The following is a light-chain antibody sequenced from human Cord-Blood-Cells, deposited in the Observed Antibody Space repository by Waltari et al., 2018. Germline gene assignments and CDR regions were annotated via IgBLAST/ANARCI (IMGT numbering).Light chain of an antibody. V-gene: IGKV1-33*01. CDR2: DAS. CDR3: QQYDNLPYT. Sequence: DIQMTQSPSSLSASVRDSVTITCQASQDISNYLNWYQQKRGKAPKLLIYDASNLETGGPSRFSGSGSGTDFTFTISSLQPEDIATYDCQQYDNLPYTFGQGTKLEIK. CDR1: QDISNY. J-gene: IGKJ2*01.